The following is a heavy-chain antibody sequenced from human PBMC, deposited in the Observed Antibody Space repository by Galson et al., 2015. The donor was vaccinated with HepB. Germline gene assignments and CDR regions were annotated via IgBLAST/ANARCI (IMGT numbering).Heavy chain of an antibody. Sequence: VKVSCKASGYTFTSYYMHWVRQAPGQRLEWMGWIHAGNGDTKYSQKFQDRVTITRDTSATTVYMDLSSLKSEDTAVYYCARAYCGGDCPPGGYWGQGTLVTVSS. CDR2: IHAGNGDT. D-gene: IGHD2-21*02. CDR1: GYTFTSYY. J-gene: IGHJ4*02. V-gene: IGHV1-3*01. CDR3: ARAYCGGDCPPGGY.